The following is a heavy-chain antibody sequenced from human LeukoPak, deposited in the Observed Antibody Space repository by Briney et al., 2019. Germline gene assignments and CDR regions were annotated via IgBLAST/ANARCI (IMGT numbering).Heavy chain of an antibody. J-gene: IGHJ4*02. D-gene: IGHD2-2*01. CDR1: GGSISSGSYY. CDR2: IYTSGST. Sequence: SQTLSLTCTVSGGSISSGSYYWSWIRQPAGKGLEWIGRIYTSGSTNYNPSLKSRVTISVDTSKNQFSLKLSSVTAADTAVYYCASEPPRYCSSTSCYEQHWGQGTLVTVSS. V-gene: IGHV4-61*02. CDR3: ASEPPRYCSSTSCYEQH.